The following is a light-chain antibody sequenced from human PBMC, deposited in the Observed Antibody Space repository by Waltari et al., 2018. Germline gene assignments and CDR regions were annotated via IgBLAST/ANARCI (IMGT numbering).Light chain of an antibody. Sequence: DIQMTQSPSALSASIGERVTISCRASESVKTWLAWYQQKPGRAPKVLIYKVSDLQDGVPSRFSGSGAGTEFTLTISSLQPDEFATYYCQQYNSGWSFGQGTKVQIK. J-gene: IGKJ1*01. V-gene: IGKV1-5*03. CDR1: ESVKTW. CDR3: QQYNSGWS. CDR2: KVS.